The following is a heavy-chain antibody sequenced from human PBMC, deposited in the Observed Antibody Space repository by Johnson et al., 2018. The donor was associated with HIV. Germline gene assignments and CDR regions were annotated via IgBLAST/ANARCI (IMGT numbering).Heavy chain of an antibody. Sequence: VQLVESGGGLLKPGGSLRLSCAASGFIFNNYAMSWVRQAPGKGLEWVSVIYSGGSTYYADSVKGRFTISRDNSKNTLYLQMNSLRAEDTAVYYCARDGGIQLWSAFDIWGQGTMVTVSS. CDR1: GFIFNNYA. CDR2: IYSGGST. V-gene: IGHV3-66*01. CDR3: ARDGGIQLWSAFDI. J-gene: IGHJ3*02. D-gene: IGHD5-18*01.